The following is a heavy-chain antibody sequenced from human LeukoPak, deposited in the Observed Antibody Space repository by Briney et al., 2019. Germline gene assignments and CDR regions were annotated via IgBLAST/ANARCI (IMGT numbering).Heavy chain of an antibody. V-gene: IGHV4-59*04. CDR3: ARHSTYYYDSSGYYPDAFDI. D-gene: IGHD3-22*01. J-gene: IGHJ3*02. CDR1: GGSISSYY. CDR2: IYYSGST. Sequence: SETLSLTCTVSGGSISSYYWSWIRQPPGKGLEWTGYIYYSGSTYYNPSLKSRVTISVDTSKNQFSLKLSSVTAADTAVYYCARHSTYYYDSSGYYPDAFDIWGQGTMVTVSS.